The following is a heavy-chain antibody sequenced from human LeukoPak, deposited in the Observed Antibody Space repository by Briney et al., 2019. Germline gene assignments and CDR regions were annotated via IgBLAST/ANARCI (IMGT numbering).Heavy chain of an antibody. Sequence: GGSLRLSCAASGITFSSYSMNWVRQAPGKGLEWVSSISSSSSYIYYADSVKGRFTISRDNAKNSLYLQMNSLRAEDTAVYYCARDGRYFDWSYNWFDPWGQGTLVTVSS. V-gene: IGHV3-21*04. J-gene: IGHJ5*02. D-gene: IGHD3-9*01. CDR3: ARDGRYFDWSYNWFDP. CDR1: GITFSSYS. CDR2: ISSSSSYI.